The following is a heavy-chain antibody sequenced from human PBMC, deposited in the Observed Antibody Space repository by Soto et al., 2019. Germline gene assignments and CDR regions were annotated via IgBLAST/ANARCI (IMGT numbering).Heavy chain of an antibody. CDR3: AKDPSYSSSWYMGDY. CDR2: ISSNGGST. Sequence: PGGSLRLSCAASGFTFSSYAMHWVRQAPGKGLEYVSAISSNGGSTYYADSVKGRFTISRDNSKNTLYLQMNSLRAEDTAVYYCAKDPSYSSSWYMGDYWGQGTLVTVSS. V-gene: IGHV3-64*04. J-gene: IGHJ4*02. D-gene: IGHD6-13*01. CDR1: GFTFSSYA.